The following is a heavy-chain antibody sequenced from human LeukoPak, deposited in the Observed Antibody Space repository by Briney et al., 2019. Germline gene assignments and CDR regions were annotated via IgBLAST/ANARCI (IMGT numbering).Heavy chain of an antibody. CDR3: AKHSGSYFIYYIDS. Sequence: GGSLRLSCAASGFTFSSYGMSWVRQAPGKGLEWVSTISGSGYNIYYADSVKGRFTISRDNSANTLYLQMNSLRAEDTALYYCAKHSGSYFIYYIDSWGQGTLVTVSS. J-gene: IGHJ4*02. V-gene: IGHV3-23*01. CDR2: ISGSGYNI. D-gene: IGHD1-26*01. CDR1: GFTFSSYG.